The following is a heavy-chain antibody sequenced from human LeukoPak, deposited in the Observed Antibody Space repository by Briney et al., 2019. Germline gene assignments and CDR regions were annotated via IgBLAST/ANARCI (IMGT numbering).Heavy chain of an antibody. V-gene: IGHV1-2*02. CDR2: INPVSGGT. CDR1: EYTFTDYY. CDR3: ARANFLSCSSTSCLFDY. D-gene: IGHD2-2*01. Sequence: ASVKVSCKASEYTFTDYYLHWVGQAPGQGFEWMGWINPVSGGTNYVQKFQGRVTMTRDTSISTAYMELSRLRSDDTAVYYCARANFLSCSSTSCLFDYWGQGTLVTVSS. J-gene: IGHJ4*02.